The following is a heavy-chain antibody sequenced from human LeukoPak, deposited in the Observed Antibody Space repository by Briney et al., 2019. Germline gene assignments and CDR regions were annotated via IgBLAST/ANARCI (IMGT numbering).Heavy chain of an antibody. Sequence: GGSLRLSCAASGFTFSSYAMSWVRQAPGKGLEWVSAISGSGDSTYYADSVKGRFTISRDNSKNTLYLQMNSLRAEDTVVYYCAKDSGVVNYDFWSGQDPFYYMDVWGKGTTVTVSS. D-gene: IGHD3-3*01. CDR2: ISGSGDST. CDR3: AKDSGVVNYDFWSGQDPFYYMDV. CDR1: GFTFSSYA. J-gene: IGHJ6*03. V-gene: IGHV3-23*01.